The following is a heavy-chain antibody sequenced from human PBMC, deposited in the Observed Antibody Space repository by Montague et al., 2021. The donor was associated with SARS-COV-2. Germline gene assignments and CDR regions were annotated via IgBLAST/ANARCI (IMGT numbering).Heavy chain of an antibody. V-gene: IGHV4-39*01. CDR3: ARRVTRGAFDV. Sequence: SETLSLTCIVSGGSINSSTYYWAWIRQPPGKGLEWIATIYYRGASCSYPSLRSRVTISADTSRNQFNLKLTSVTAADMGLYYCARRVTRGAFDVWGQGTMVTVSS. J-gene: IGHJ3*01. CDR1: GGSINSSTYY. CDR2: IYYRGAS. D-gene: IGHD1-1*01.